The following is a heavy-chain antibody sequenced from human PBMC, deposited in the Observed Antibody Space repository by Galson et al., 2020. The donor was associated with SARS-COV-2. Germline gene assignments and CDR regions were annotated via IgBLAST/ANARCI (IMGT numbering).Heavy chain of an antibody. CDR1: GFTFGSYA. Sequence: TGGSLRLSCAASGFTFGSYAINWVRQAPGKGLEWVSKISGSGDNTYYADSVKGRFTIYRDNSKNTLYLQMNSLRAEDTAVYYCTRGEDIVVEPFGMLWRMGGGFFYYEMDVWGQGTTVIVSS. CDR3: TRGEDIVVEPFGMLWRMGGGFFYYEMDV. CDR2: ISGSGDNT. J-gene: IGHJ6*02. V-gene: IGHV3-23*01. D-gene: IGHD2-2*01.